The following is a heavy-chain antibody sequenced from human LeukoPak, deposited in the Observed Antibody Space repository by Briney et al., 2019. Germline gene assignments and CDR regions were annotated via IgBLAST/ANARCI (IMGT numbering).Heavy chain of an antibody. CDR1: GYTFTGYY. J-gene: IGHJ4*02. D-gene: IGHD3-10*01. V-gene: IGHV1-2*02. CDR3: AREVNTMVRGVIGGYFDY. CDR2: INPNSGGT. Sequence: GASVKVSCKASGYTFTGYYMHWVRQAPGQGLEWMGWINPNSGGTNYAQKFQGRVTMTRDTSISTAYMGLSRLRSDDTAVYYCAREVNTMVRGVIGGYFDYWGQGTLVTVSS.